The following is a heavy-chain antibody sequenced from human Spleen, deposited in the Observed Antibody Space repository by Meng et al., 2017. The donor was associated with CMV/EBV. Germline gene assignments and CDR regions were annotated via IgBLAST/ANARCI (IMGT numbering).Heavy chain of an antibody. Sequence: QGQLQESGPGLVKPSETLSLTCAVYGGSFSGYYWSWIRQPAGKGLEWIGRIYTSGSTNYNPSLKSRVTMSVDTSKNQFSLKLSSVTAADTAVYYCAGGRWYYFDLWGRGTLVTVSS. CDR1: GGSFSGYY. J-gene: IGHJ2*01. CDR2: IYTSGST. D-gene: IGHD2-15*01. CDR3: AGGRWYYFDL. V-gene: IGHV4-4*07.